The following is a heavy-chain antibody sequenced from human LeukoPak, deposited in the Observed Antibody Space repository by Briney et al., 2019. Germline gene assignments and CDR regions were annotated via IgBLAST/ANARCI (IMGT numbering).Heavy chain of an antibody. D-gene: IGHD2-2*01. CDR2: ITSSSSYI. CDR3: AKRGIYCSSNSCPYYFDN. J-gene: IGHJ4*02. Sequence: PGGSLRLSCAASGFTFSTSSMNWVRQAPGKGLEWVSSITSSSSYIHYADSVKGRFTISRDNSKNTLYLQMNNLRAEDTAVYYCAKRGIYCSSNSCPYYFDNWGQGTQVTVSS. V-gene: IGHV3-21*04. CDR1: GFTFSTSS.